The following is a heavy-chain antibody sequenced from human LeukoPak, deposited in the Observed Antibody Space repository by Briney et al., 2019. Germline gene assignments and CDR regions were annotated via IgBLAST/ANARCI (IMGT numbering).Heavy chain of an antibody. D-gene: IGHD5-24*01. CDR3: AKVGMATTGVDY. Sequence: PGESLRLSCAASGFTFSSYAMSWVRQAPGKGLEWVSAISGSGGSTYYADSVKGRFTISRDNSKNTLYLQMNSLRAEDTAVYYCAKVGMATTGVDYWGQGTLVTVSS. J-gene: IGHJ4*02. CDR2: ISGSGGST. CDR1: GFTFSSYA. V-gene: IGHV3-23*01.